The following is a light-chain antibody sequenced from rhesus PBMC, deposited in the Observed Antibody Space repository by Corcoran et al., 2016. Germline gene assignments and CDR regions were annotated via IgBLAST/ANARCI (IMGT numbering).Light chain of an antibody. Sequence: DIVMTQTPLSLSVTPGEPASISCRSSQSLLPSNGYTYLHWYLQKPGQSPQLLIYEVSNRASGFPDRCSGSGSGRDVTLKISRVEAEEVGVYYCEQTLQTPLTFGGGTKVEIK. CDR3: EQTLQTPLT. J-gene: IGKJ4*01. CDR1: QSLLPSNGYTY. CDR2: EVS. V-gene: IGKV2-78*01.